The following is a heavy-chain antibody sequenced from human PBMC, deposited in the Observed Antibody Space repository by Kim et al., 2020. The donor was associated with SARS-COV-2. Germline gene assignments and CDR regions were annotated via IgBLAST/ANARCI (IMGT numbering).Heavy chain of an antibody. Sequence: SETLSLTCTVSGGSISSSSYYWGWIRQPPGKGLEWIGSIYYSGSTYYNPSLKSRVTISVDTSKNQFSLMLSSVTAADTAVYYCARHHVQLWFKIYGMDVWGQGTTVTVSS. J-gene: IGHJ6*02. CDR2: IYYSGST. CDR1: GGSISSSSYY. CDR3: ARHHVQLWFKIYGMDV. D-gene: IGHD5-18*01. V-gene: IGHV4-39*01.